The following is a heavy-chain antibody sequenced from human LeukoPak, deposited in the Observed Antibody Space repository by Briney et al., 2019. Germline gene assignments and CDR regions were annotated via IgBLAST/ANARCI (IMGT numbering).Heavy chain of an antibody. V-gene: IGHV4-38-2*02. CDR2: IYHSGST. Sequence: SETLSLTCTVSGGSISSYYWGWIRQPPGKGLEWIGSIYHSGSTYYNPSLKSRVTISVDTSKNQFSLKLSSVTAADTAVYYCARLGGSYRKDAFDIWGQGTMVTVSS. D-gene: IGHD1-26*01. CDR3: ARLGGSYRKDAFDI. J-gene: IGHJ3*02. CDR1: GGSISSYY.